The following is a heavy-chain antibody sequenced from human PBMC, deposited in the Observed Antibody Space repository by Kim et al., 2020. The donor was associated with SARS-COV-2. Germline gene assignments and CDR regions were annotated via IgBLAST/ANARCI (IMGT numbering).Heavy chain of an antibody. J-gene: IGHJ6*02. CDR2: ISSSGSTI. D-gene: IGHD6-13*01. Sequence: GGSLRLSCAASGFTFSDYYMSRIRQAPGKGLEWVSYISSSGSTIYYADSVKGRFTISRDNAKNSLYLQMNSLRAEDTAVYYCARDLIAAAGSTYYYGMDVWGQGTTVTVSS. V-gene: IGHV3-11*04. CDR3: ARDLIAAAGSTYYYGMDV. CDR1: GFTFSDYY.